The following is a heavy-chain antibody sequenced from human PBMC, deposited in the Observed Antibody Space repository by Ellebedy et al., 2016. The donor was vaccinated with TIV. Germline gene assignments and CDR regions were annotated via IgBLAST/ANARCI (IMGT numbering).Heavy chain of an antibody. V-gene: IGHV3-7*01. CDR1: GFTFSTYW. CDR2: IKQDGSEK. Sequence: GESLKISXAASGFTFSTYWMSWVRQAPGKGLEWVANIKQDGSEKYYVDSRFTISRDNAKNSLYLQMNSLRAEDTAVYYCARPHLYCSSTSCSQRFDYWGQGTLVTVSS. CDR3: ARPHLYCSSTSCSQRFDY. D-gene: IGHD2-2*01. J-gene: IGHJ4*02.